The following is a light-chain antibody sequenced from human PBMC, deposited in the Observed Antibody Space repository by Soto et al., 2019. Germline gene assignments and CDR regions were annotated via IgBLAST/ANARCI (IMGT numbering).Light chain of an antibody. J-gene: IGKJ4*01. Sequence: DIVMTQSPLSLPVTPGEPASISCRSSQSLLHSNGYIYLDWYLQKPGQSPQLLIYLGSNRASGVPDRFSGSGSGTDFTLKISRVEAEDFGIYYCMQALETPLTFGGGTKVEIK. CDR1: QSLLHSNGYIY. CDR2: LGS. V-gene: IGKV2-28*01. CDR3: MQALETPLT.